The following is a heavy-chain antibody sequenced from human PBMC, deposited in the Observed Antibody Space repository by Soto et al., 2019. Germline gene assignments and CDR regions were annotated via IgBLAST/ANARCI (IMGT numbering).Heavy chain of an antibody. J-gene: IGHJ4*02. Sequence: ASVKVSCKASGYTFTGYGISWVRQAPGQGLEWMGWISAYNGNANYAQKLQGRVTMTTDTSTSTAYMELRSLRSDDTAVYYCARGKTLAYSSSWYDPRNFDYWGQGTLVTVSS. V-gene: IGHV1-18*04. D-gene: IGHD6-13*01. CDR3: ARGKTLAYSSSWYDPRNFDY. CDR2: ISAYNGNA. CDR1: GYTFTGYG.